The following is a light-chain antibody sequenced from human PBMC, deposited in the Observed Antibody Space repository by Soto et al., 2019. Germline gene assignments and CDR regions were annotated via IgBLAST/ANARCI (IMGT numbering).Light chain of an antibody. V-gene: IGLV2-14*03. CDR3: LSFTTTSTNV. J-gene: IGLJ1*01. Sequence: QSALTQPASLSGSPGQSITISCTGTSSDIGAYDYVSWFQQHPGKAPQFMISDVNNRPSGVANRVSGSKSGNTAYPTTSGLQVEDEAEYSCLSFTTTSTNVFATGTKVTVL. CDR1: SSDIGAYDY. CDR2: DVN.